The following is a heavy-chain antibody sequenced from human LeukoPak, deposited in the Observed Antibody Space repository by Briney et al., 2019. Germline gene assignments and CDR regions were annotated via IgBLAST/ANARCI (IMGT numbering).Heavy chain of an antibody. Sequence: ASVKVSCKASGYTFTGYYMHWVRQAPGQGLEWMGWINPNSGGTNYAQKFQGWVTMTRDTSISTAYMELSRLRSDDTAVYYCAREFYIAVADLSRFDPWGQGTLVTVSS. CDR3: AREFYIAVADLSRFDP. J-gene: IGHJ5*02. CDR2: INPNSGGT. V-gene: IGHV1-2*04. D-gene: IGHD6-19*01. CDR1: GYTFTGYY.